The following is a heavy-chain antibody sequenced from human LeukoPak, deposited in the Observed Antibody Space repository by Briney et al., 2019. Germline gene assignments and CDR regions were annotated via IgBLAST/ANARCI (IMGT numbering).Heavy chain of an antibody. CDR3: ARTRYGDLDS. Sequence: GGSLRLSCVASGFTFSTYWLTWVRQAPGKGLEWVANIKPDGSDKYYVASVKGRFTISRDNAKNSLYLQMNSLRTEDLAVYYCARTRYGDLDSWGQGTLVTVSS. CDR2: IKPDGSDK. D-gene: IGHD4-17*01. V-gene: IGHV3-7*01. CDR1: GFTFSTYW. J-gene: IGHJ4*02.